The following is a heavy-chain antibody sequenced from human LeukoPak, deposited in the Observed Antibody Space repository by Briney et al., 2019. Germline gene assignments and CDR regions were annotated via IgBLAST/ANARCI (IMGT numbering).Heavy chain of an antibody. CDR2: INPSGGST. D-gene: IGHD4-23*01. V-gene: IGHV1-46*01. CDR3: ARDNSVEDTAWWFDP. CDR1: GYTFTSYG. J-gene: IGHJ5*02. Sequence: ASVKVSCKASGYTFTSYGISWVRQAPGQGLEWMGIINPSGGSTSYAQKFQGRVTMTRDMSTSTDYTELSSLRSEDTAVYYCARDNSVEDTAWWFDPWGQGTLVTVSS.